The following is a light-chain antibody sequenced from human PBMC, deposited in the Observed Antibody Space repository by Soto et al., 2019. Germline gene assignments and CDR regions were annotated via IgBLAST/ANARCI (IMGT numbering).Light chain of an antibody. J-gene: IGKJ1*01. CDR2: KAS. Sequence: DIQMTQSPSTLSASVRDRVTITCRANQSINSWLAWYQQKPGKAPKLLIYKASSLESGVPSRFSGSGSGTEFTLTISSLQPDDFATYYCQQYNSYSPWTFGQGTKVDIK. V-gene: IGKV1-5*03. CDR1: QSINSW. CDR3: QQYNSYSPWT.